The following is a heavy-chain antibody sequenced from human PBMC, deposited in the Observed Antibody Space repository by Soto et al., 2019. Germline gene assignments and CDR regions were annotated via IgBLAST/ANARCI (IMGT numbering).Heavy chain of an antibody. CDR3: ARDRQFWGGSYVVFASKYGMDV. V-gene: IGHV3-33*01. CDR2: VWYDGSNQ. Sequence: QVQLVESGGGVVQPGGSLRLSCAASGFTFSSYGMHWVRQAPGKALQWVALVWYDGSNQYYADSVRGRFTLSRDNSKNTLHLKLDSLGAEDTGVYFCARDRQFWGGSYVVFASKYGMDVWGQGTTVTVSS. J-gene: IGHJ6*02. CDR1: GFTFSSYG. D-gene: IGHD3-3*01.